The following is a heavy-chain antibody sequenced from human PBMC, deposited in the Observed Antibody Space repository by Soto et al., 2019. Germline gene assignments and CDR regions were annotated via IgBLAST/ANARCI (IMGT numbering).Heavy chain of an antibody. CDR2: IIPIFGTA. V-gene: IGHV1-69*01. D-gene: IGHD2-2*01. CDR3: AREGYCSSTSCYYFDY. J-gene: IGHJ4*02. Sequence: QVQLVQSGAEVKKPGSSVKVSCKASAGTFSSYAISWVRQAPGHGLQWMGGIIPIFGTANYAQKFQGRVTISADESTSTAYVELSSLRSEDTAVYYCAREGYCSSTSCYYFDYWGEGTLVTVSS. CDR1: AGTFSSYA.